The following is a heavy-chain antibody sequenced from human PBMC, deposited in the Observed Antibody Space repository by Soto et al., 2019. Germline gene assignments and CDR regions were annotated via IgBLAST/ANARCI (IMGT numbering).Heavy chain of an antibody. V-gene: IGHV3-66*01. D-gene: IGHD6-6*01. CDR3: ARERYSSSLSDYGMDV. J-gene: IGHJ6*02. CDR2: IYSGGST. Sequence: PGGSLRLSCAASGFTVSSNYMSWVRQAPGKGLEWVSVIYSGGSTHYADSVKGRFTISRDNSKNTLYLQMNSLRAEDTAVYYCARERYSSSLSDYGMDVWGQGTTVTVSS. CDR1: GFTVSSNY.